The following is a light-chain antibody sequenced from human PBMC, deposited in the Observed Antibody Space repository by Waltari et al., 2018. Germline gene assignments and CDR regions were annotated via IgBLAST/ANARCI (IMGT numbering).Light chain of an antibody. V-gene: IGLV2-11*01. CDR2: DVS. J-gene: IGLJ1*01. CDR1: TSDVGGYHY. Sequence: QSALTQPRSVSGSPGQSVTISCTGTTSDVGGYHYVSWFQQHPGKAPKLIIYDVSGRPSVVPDRFSGSKSDNTASLTISGLQAEGEADYYCCSYAGSYTYVFGSGTKVTVL. CDR3: CSYAGSYTYV.